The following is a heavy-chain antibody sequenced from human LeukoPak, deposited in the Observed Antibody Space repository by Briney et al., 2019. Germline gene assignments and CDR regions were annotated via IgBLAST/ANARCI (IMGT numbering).Heavy chain of an antibody. CDR2: INPSDGAA. CDR1: GYTFTAYY. V-gene: IGHV1-46*01. D-gene: IGHD3-3*01. CDR3: ARAKTPRSSTIFGVVIKGGVFDS. J-gene: IGHJ5*01. Sequence: ASVKVSCKASGYTFTAYYMHWLRQAPGQGLDWLGIINPSDGAASYAQKFQGRVTMTGDTSTNTVYMEVNGLRSEDTAMYYCARAKTPRSSTIFGVVIKGGVFDSWGQGTLVTVSS.